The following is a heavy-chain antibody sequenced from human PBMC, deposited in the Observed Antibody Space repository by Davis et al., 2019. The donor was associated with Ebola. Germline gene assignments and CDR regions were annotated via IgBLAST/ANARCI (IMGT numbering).Heavy chain of an antibody. Sequence: PGGSLRLSCAASGFDFSYHRMNWVRQVPGKGLEWLSYIATSATDYADSVKGRFTISRDNSKNTLYLQMNSLRPEDTVVYYCAKGGASSGYYSPTFDYWGQGTLVTVSS. J-gene: IGHJ4*02. D-gene: IGHD3-22*01. CDR3: AKGGASSGYYSPTFDY. CDR1: GFDFSYHR. V-gene: IGHV3-48*01. CDR2: IATSAT.